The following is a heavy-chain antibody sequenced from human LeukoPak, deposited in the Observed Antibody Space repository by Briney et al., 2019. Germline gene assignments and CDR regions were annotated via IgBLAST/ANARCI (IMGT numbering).Heavy chain of an antibody. D-gene: IGHD2-2*01. CDR2: INTYNGNT. V-gene: IGHV1-18*01. Sequence: ASGKVSCKASGYTFNNYGISWVRQAPGQGLEWMGWINTYNGNTNYAQKLQGRVTMTTDTSTSTAYMELRSLTSDDAAVYYCARDNAGGYCTSSSCYEKNNWFDPWGQGTLVTVSS. CDR1: GYTFNNYG. J-gene: IGHJ5*02. CDR3: ARDNAGGYCTSSSCYEKNNWFDP.